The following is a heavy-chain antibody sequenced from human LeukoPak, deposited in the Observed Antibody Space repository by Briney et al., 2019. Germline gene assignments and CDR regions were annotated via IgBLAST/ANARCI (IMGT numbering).Heavy chain of an antibody. D-gene: IGHD3-22*01. Sequence: SVKVSCKASGGTFISYAISWVRQAPGQGLEWMGGIIPIFGTANCAQKFQGRVTITADESTSTAYMELSSLRSEDTAVYYCARAHYYYDSSGHYYYGMDVWGQGTTVTVSS. CDR2: IIPIFGTA. J-gene: IGHJ6*02. V-gene: IGHV1-69*13. CDR1: GGTFISYA. CDR3: ARAHYYYDSSGHYYYGMDV.